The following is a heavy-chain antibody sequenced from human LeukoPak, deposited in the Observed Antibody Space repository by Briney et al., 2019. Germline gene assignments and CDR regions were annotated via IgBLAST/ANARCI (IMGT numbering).Heavy chain of an antibody. CDR3: AKEVAPYYYQGMDV. Sequence: GGSLRLSCAASGFTFSSYTMNWVRQAPGKGLEWVSGTSGSGGTTYHADSVKGRFTISRDNSKNTLFLQMNSLRAEDTAVYYCAKEVAPYYYQGMDVWGQGTTVTVSS. CDR2: TSGSGGTT. J-gene: IGHJ6*02. D-gene: IGHD5-12*01. V-gene: IGHV3-23*01. CDR1: GFTFSSYT.